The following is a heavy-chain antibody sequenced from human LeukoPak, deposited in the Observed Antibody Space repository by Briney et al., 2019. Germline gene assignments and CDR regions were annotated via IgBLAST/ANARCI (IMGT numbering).Heavy chain of an antibody. CDR2: IYYSGST. CDR3: ASGWYDAGGDHY. J-gene: IGHJ4*02. Sequence: PSETLSLTRTISGGSITGYYWSWIRQPPGKGLEWIGYIYYSGSTNYNPSLKSRVTISVDTSKNQISLKLSSVTAADTAVYYCASGWYDAGGDHYWGQGTLVTVSS. V-gene: IGHV4-59*01. D-gene: IGHD6-19*01. CDR1: GGSITGYY.